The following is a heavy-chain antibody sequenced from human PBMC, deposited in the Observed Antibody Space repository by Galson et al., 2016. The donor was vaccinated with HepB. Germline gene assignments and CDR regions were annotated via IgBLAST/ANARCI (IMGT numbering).Heavy chain of an antibody. V-gene: IGHV3-48*02. CDR2: IYISGGGI. D-gene: IGHD3-3*01. CDR1: GFTFSSYA. CDR3: VTDVWPTEVG. J-gene: IGHJ6*02. Sequence: SLRLSCAASGFTFSSYAMNWVRQAPGKGLEWISYIYISGGGINYCDSVKGRFTISRDNAKNSLYFQMNSLRDEDTAVYYCVTDVWPTEVGWGQGTTVIVSS.